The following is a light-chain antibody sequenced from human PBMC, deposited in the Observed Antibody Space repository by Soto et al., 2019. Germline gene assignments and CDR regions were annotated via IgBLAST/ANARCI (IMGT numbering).Light chain of an antibody. CDR1: QSDGSRL. J-gene: IGKJ4*02. Sequence: EIVLTQSPGTLSLSPGERATISCRARQSDGSRLLARYHQKASPAPRFLIDGASSRATGIPDRFSGSGSGIDFTLTISSLVPEEFSFYYCHHYDSSPLTFDEVIKVEIK. CDR3: HHYDSSPLT. V-gene: IGKV3-20*01. CDR2: GAS.